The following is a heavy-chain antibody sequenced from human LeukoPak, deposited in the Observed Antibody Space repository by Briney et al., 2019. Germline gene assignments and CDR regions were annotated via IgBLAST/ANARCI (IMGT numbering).Heavy chain of an antibody. CDR2: IYYSGST. D-gene: IGHD3-22*01. CDR1: GGSISSGDYY. V-gene: IGHV4-30-4*01. CDR3: AREITNDSSGYSQDAFDI. J-gene: IGHJ3*02. Sequence: PSETLSLTCTVSGGSISSGDYYWSWIRQPPGKGLEWIGYIYYSGSTYYNPSLKNRVTISVDTSKNQFSLKLSSVTAADTAVYYCAREITNDSSGYSQDAFDIWGQGTMVTVSS.